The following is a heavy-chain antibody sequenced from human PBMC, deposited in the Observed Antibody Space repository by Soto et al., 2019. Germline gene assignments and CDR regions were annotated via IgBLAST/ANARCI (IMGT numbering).Heavy chain of an antibody. CDR2: INSDGSST. D-gene: IGHD2-15*01. J-gene: IGHJ4*02. CDR3: VRTSLVVAAATREDY. Sequence: EVQLVESGGGVVQPGGSLRLSCAASGFTFSSYWMHWVRQAPGKGLVWVSRINSDGSSTSYADSVKGRFTLSRDNAKNTLYLQMNSLRAEDTAVYYCVRTSLVVAAATREDYWCQGTLVTVSS. V-gene: IGHV3-74*01. CDR1: GFTFSSYW.